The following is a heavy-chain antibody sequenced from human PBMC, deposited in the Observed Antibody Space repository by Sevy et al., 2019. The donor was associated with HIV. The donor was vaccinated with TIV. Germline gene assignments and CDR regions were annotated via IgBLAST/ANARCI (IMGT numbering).Heavy chain of an antibody. Sequence: GGSLRLSCAASGFTFNIYAMTGVRQAPGKGLKWVSTISSSGTSTYYADSVKGRFTISRDNSKNTLYLQMNSLRAEDTAIYFCAKDHDNNWFDPWGQGTLVTVSS. J-gene: IGHJ5*02. D-gene: IGHD3-9*01. V-gene: IGHV3-23*01. CDR1: GFTFNIYA. CDR3: AKDHDNNWFDP. CDR2: ISSSGTST.